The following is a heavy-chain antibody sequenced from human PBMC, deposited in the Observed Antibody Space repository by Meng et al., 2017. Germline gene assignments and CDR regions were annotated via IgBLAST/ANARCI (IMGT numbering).Heavy chain of an antibody. Sequence: GESLKISCAAPGFTVSSNYMSWVRQAPGKGLEWVSVMYSGGSTYYADSVTGRFTISRDNSKNTLYLQMNSLRAEDTAVYYCARDSSSSWYSTYYYYYGMDVWAQGTSVTVSS. V-gene: IGHV3-66*02. CDR2: MYSGGST. CDR1: GFTVSSNY. J-gene: IGHJ6*02. CDR3: ARDSSSSWYSTYYYYYGMDV. D-gene: IGHD6-13*01.